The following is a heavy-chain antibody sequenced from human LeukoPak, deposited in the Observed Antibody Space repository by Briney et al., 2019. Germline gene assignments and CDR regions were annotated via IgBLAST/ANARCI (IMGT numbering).Heavy chain of an antibody. Sequence: PSETLSLTCTVSGGSISSSGYYWGWIRQPPGKGLEWIASIYYSGSTYYNPSLKSRVTISVDTSKNQLSLKLSSLTAADTAVYYCARLEYSGPYYGLSWFDPWGQGTLVTVSS. CDR2: IYYSGST. CDR3: ARLEYSGPYYGLSWFDP. V-gene: IGHV4-39*01. J-gene: IGHJ5*02. D-gene: IGHD1-26*01. CDR1: GGSISSSGYY.